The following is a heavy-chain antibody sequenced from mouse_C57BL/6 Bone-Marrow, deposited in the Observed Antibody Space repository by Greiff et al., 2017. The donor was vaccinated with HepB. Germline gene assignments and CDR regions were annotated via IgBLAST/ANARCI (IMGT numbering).Heavy chain of an antibody. CDR1: GYTFTSYG. CDR2: IYPRSGNT. V-gene: IGHV1-81*01. Sequence: QVQLQQSGAELARPGASVKLSCKASGYTFTSYGISWVKQRTGQGLEWIGEIYPRSGNTYYNEKFKGKATLTADKSSSTAYMELRSLTSEDSAVYFCARLWGTTVRDLGDYWGQGTTLTVSS. CDR3: ARLWGTTVRDLGDY. D-gene: IGHD1-1*01. J-gene: IGHJ2*01.